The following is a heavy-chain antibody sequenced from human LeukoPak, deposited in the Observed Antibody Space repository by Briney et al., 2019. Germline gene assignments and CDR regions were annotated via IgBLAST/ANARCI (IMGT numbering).Heavy chain of an antibody. D-gene: IGHD5-12*01. CDR3: ARARGHIYSDYDLFDH. CDR1: GYTFTDYY. Sequence: ASLKLSCTASGYTFTDYYMHWVRQAPGQGLEWMGWINPNTGGTDYAQKFQGGVTMTRDTSISTAYMELSRLRSDDTAVYYCARARGHIYSDYDLFDHWGQGTLVTVSS. J-gene: IGHJ4*02. CDR2: INPNTGGT. V-gene: IGHV1-2*02.